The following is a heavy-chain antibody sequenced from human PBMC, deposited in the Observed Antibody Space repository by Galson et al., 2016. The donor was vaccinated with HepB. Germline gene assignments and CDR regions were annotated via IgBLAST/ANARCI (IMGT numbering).Heavy chain of an antibody. J-gene: IGHJ3*02. CDR3: AHSPTAVSDNFDAFDI. Sequence: PALVKPTQTLTLTCTVSGFSLSTSGVGVGWIRQPPGKALEWLALVYWDDDKRYSPSLKSRLTITKDTSKNQVVLTMANMDPVDTGTYYCAHSPTAVSDNFDAFDIWGQGTMVTVSS. CDR1: GFSLSTSGVG. V-gene: IGHV2-5*02. CDR2: VYWDDDK. D-gene: IGHD6-19*01.